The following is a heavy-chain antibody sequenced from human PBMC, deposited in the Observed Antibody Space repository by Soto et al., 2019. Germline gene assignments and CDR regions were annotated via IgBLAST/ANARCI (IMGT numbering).Heavy chain of an antibody. D-gene: IGHD6-19*01. CDR2: ISSSGTSI. CDR1: GFTFSDYY. J-gene: IGHJ4*02. CDR3: ASSYVAGTFEY. Sequence: QVQLVESGGGLVKPGGSLRLSCAASGFTFSDYYMNWIRQAPGKGLEWVSYISSSGTSIYQADSVRGRFTISRDDGKSSLYLQMNSLRAEDTAVYYCASSYVAGTFEYWGQGSLVTVSS. V-gene: IGHV3-11*01.